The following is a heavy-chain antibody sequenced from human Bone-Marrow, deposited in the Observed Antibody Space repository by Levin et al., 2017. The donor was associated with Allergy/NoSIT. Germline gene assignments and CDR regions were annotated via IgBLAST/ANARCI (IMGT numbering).Heavy chain of an antibody. CDR3: ARDASGMDV. CDR1: GFTFSSYW. V-gene: IGHV3-7*01. CDR2: IKQDGSEK. J-gene: IGHJ6*02. Sequence: PGESLKISCAASGFTFSSYWMSWVRQAPGKGLEWVANIKQDGSEKYYVDSVKGRFTISRDNAKNSLYLQMNSLRAEDTAVYYCARDASGMDVWGQGTTVTVSS.